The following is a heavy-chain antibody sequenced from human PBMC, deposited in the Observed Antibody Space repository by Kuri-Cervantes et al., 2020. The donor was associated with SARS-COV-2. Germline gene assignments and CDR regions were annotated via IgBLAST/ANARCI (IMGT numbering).Heavy chain of an antibody. CDR1: GGSLSTYY. V-gene: IGHV4-4*07. CDR3: ARGGRAYYDFWSGYYKEHYYFDY. Sequence: ESLKISCTVSGGSLSTYYWSWIRQPPGKGLEWIGRIYTSGSTNYNPSLKSRVTMSVDTSKNQFSLKLSSVTAADTAVYYCARGGRAYYDFWSGYYKEHYYFDYWGQGTLVTVSS. D-gene: IGHD3-3*01. CDR2: IYTSGST. J-gene: IGHJ4*02.